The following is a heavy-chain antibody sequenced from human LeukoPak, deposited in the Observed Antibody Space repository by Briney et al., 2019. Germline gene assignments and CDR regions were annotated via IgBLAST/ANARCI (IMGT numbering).Heavy chain of an antibody. D-gene: IGHD3-10*01. J-gene: IGHJ4*02. CDR3: SSGSYHNDY. CDR1: GLTFSTYW. V-gene: IGHV3-74*01. Sequence: GGSLRLSCTASGLTFSTYWMHWVRQAPGKGPVWVAHIKSDGSGTTYADSVKCRFTISRDNAKNALYLQMNSLRAEDTAVYYCSSGSYHNDYWGQGTLVTVSS. CDR2: IKSDGSGT.